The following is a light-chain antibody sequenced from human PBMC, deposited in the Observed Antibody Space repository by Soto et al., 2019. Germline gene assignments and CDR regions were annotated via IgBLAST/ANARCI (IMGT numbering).Light chain of an antibody. CDR3: ASYSTTSAPYV. J-gene: IGLJ1*01. Sequence: QSVLTQPASVSVSPGQSITISCTGTTSDIGGYNYVSWYQQHPGKAPKLMVYEVINRPSGVSHRFSGARSGNTASLTISGLQAEGEAVYYCASYSTTSAPYVFGTGTKVTVL. V-gene: IGLV2-14*01. CDR2: EVI. CDR1: TSDIGGYNY.